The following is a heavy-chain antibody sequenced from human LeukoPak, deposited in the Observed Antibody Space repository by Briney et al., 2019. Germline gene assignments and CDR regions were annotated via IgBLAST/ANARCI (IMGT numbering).Heavy chain of an antibody. Sequence: GESLKISCKGSGYSFTNYWIGWVRQMPGKGLEWMGIIYPGDSDTRYSPSFQGQVTISAEKSISTAYLQWSSLKASDTAMYYCARVYYDSSGYTKFDYWGQGTLVTVSS. V-gene: IGHV5-51*01. D-gene: IGHD3-22*01. CDR2: IYPGDSDT. J-gene: IGHJ4*02. CDR1: GYSFTNYW. CDR3: ARVYYDSSGYTKFDY.